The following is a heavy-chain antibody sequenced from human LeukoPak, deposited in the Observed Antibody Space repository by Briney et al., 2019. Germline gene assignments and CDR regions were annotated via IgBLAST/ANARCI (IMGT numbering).Heavy chain of an antibody. CDR3: AKGYRPTYYYDSSGPAWVPFDY. CDR2: ISWDGGST. Sequence: GGSLRLSCAASGFTFDDYTMHWVRQAPGKGLEWVSLISWDGGSTYYADSAKGRFTISRDNSKNSLYLQMNSLRTEDTALYYCAKGYRPTYYYDSSGPAWVPFDYWGQGTLVTVSS. J-gene: IGHJ4*02. CDR1: GFTFDDYT. D-gene: IGHD3-22*01. V-gene: IGHV3-43*01.